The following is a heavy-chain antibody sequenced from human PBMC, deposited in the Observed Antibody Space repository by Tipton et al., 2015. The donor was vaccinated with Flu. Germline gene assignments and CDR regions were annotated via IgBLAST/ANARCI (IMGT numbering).Heavy chain of an antibody. J-gene: IGHJ5*01. CDR1: DYSISSGRF. V-gene: IGHV4-38-2*01. Sequence: TLSLTCAVSDYSISSGRFWGWIRQTQGKGLQWIGTIYHSGNTYYNPSLKSRVTMSVDTSKNQFSLRLNSVTAADTAVYFCARRTFSNYVSEPKNRFDFWGQGTLVTVSS. D-gene: IGHD4-11*01. CDR2: IYHSGNT. CDR3: ARRTFSNYVSEPKNRFDF.